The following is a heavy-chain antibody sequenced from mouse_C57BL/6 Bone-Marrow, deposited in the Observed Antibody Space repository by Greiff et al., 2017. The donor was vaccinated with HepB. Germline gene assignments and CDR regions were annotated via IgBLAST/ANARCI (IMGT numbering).Heavy chain of an antibody. CDR1: GFSLTSYG. Sequence: QVQLQQSGPGLVQPSQSLSITCTVSGFSLTSYGVHWVRQSPGKGLEWLGVIWSGGSTDYNAAFISRLSISKDNSKSQVFFKMNSLQADDTAIYYCASPYDGYYPRFAYWGQGTLVTVSA. CDR2: IWSGGST. J-gene: IGHJ3*01. V-gene: IGHV2-2*01. D-gene: IGHD2-3*01. CDR3: ASPYDGYYPRFAY.